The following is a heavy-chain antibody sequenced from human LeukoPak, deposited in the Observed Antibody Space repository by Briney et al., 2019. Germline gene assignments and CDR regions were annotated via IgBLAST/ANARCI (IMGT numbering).Heavy chain of an antibody. V-gene: IGHV4-34*01. CDR1: GGSFSGYY. D-gene: IGHD3-10*01. J-gene: IGHJ4*02. Sequence: PSETLSLTCAVYGGSFSGYYWSWIRQPPGKGLEWIGEINHSGSTNYNPSLKSRVTISVDTSKNQFSLKLSSVTAADAAVYYCAPVVRGVIIKWGQGTLVTVSS. CDR3: APVVRGVIIK. CDR2: INHSGST.